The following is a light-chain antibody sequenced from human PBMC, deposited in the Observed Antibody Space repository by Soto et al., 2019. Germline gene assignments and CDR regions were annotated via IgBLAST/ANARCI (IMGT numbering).Light chain of an antibody. J-gene: IGKJ1*01. Sequence: EIVMTQSPVTLSVSPGERATLSCRASQSVRSNLAWYQQKPGQAPRLLIYGASTRATGVPARFSGSGSGTDFTLTISSLQSEDFAVYYCHHYNNWPPWTFGQGTQVEIK. CDR3: HHYNNWPPWT. V-gene: IGKV3-15*01. CDR1: QSVRSN. CDR2: GAS.